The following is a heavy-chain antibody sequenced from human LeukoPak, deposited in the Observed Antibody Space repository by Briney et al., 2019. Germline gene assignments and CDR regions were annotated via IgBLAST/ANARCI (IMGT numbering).Heavy chain of an antibody. J-gene: IGHJ5*02. V-gene: IGHV1-18*01. Sequence: ASVKVSCTASGYTFTSYGISWVRQAPGQGLEWMGWISAYSGNTNYAQKLQGRVTMTTDTSTSTAYMELRSLRSDDTAVYYCARSPKQLHSWFDPWGQGTLVTVSS. D-gene: IGHD6-6*01. CDR3: ARSPKQLHSWFDP. CDR2: ISAYSGNT. CDR1: GYTFTSYG.